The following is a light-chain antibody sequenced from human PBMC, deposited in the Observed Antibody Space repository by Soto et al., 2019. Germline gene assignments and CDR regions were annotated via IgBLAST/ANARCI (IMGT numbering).Light chain of an antibody. V-gene: IGKV1-39*01. CDR3: QQTYTTPRT. CDR1: QTASNY. CDR2: ATS. Sequence: DTQMTQSPSYLSASVGARISITCRASQTASNYVNWYQQKPGKAPTLLISATSTLQSGVPSRFRGSGSGTDFTLTITSLQPEDFATYYCQQTYTTPRTFGQGTKVAIK. J-gene: IGKJ1*01.